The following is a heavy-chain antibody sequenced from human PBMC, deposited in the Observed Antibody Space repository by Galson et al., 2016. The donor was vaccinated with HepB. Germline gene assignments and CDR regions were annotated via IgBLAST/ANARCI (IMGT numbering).Heavy chain of an antibody. CDR2: IYYSGST. Sequence: ETLSLTCTVSGGSINSGDSYWTWIRQPPGKGLEWIGYIYYSGSTNYNPSLKSRVTISVDTSKNQFSLNLSSVTAADTAVYYCARGVQLWFFEFWGQGILVTVSS. J-gene: IGHJ4*02. D-gene: IGHD5-18*01. CDR3: ARGVQLWFFEF. V-gene: IGHV4-61*08. CDR1: GGSINSGDSY.